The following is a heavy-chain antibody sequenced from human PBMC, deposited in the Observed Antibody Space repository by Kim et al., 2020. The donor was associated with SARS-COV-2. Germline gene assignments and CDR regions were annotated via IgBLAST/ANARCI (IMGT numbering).Heavy chain of an antibody. CDR2: ISYDGSNK. D-gene: IGHD5-18*01. CDR3: AKDKSCIYGYGVNDY. Sequence: GGSLRLSCAASGFTFSSYGMHWVRQAPGKGLEWVAVISYDGSNKYYADSVKGRFTISRDNSKNTLYLQMNSLRAEDTAVYYCAKDKSCIYGYGVNDYWGRKPRVTLST. CDR1: GFTFSSYG. V-gene: IGHV3-30*18. J-gene: IGHJ4*02.